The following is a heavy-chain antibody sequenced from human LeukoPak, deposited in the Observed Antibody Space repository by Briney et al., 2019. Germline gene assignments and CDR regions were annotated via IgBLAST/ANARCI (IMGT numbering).Heavy chain of an antibody. V-gene: IGHV1-2*02. Sequence: ASVKVSCKASGYTFTGYYMHWVRQAPGQGLEWMGWINPDNGGTNYAQEFQGRVTMTRDMSISTAYMELSRLRSDDTAVYYCARDPSNSGYDYLYYFDYWGQGTRVTVSS. J-gene: IGHJ4*02. CDR1: GYTFTGYY. D-gene: IGHD5-12*01. CDR2: INPDNGGT. CDR3: ARDPSNSGYDYLYYFDY.